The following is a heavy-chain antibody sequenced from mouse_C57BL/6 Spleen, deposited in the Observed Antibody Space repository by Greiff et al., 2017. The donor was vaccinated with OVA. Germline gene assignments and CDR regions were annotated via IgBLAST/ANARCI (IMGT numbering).Heavy chain of an antibody. CDR1: GYTFTSYW. CDR2: IYPGSGST. J-gene: IGHJ4*01. CDR3: ARTPYGSSYEAMDY. V-gene: IGHV1-55*01. D-gene: IGHD1-1*01. Sequence: VQLQQPGAELVKPGASVKMSCKASGYTFTSYWITWVKQRPGQGLEWIGDIYPGSGSTNYNEKFKSKAILTVDTSSSTAYMQLSSLTSEDSAVYYCARTPYGSSYEAMDYWGQGTSVTVSS.